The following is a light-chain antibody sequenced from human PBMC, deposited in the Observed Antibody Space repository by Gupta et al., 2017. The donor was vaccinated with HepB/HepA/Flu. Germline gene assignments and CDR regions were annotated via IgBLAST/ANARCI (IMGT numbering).Light chain of an antibody. Sequence: EIVMTQSPVTLSVSPGDRATLSCRASQSVSSNLAWYQQKPGQAPRLLIYGASTRATDIPARFSGSGSGTEFTLTISSLHSEDFAVYYCQQDNTGPLTFGGGTKVEIK. CDR3: QQDNTGPLT. V-gene: IGKV3-15*01. J-gene: IGKJ4*01. CDR1: QSVSSN. CDR2: GAS.